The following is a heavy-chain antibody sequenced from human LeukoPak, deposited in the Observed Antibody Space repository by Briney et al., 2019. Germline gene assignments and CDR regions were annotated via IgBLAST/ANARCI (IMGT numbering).Heavy chain of an antibody. Sequence: SETLSLTCAVYGGSFSGYYWSWIRQPPGKGLEWIGEINHSGSTNYNPSLKSRVTISVDTSKNQFSLKLSSVTAADTAVYYCARGRPSRITMIVVARYYFDYWGQGTMVTVSS. CDR2: INHSGST. CDR1: GGSFSGYY. V-gene: IGHV4-34*01. J-gene: IGHJ4*02. D-gene: IGHD3-22*01. CDR3: ARGRPSRITMIVVARYYFDY.